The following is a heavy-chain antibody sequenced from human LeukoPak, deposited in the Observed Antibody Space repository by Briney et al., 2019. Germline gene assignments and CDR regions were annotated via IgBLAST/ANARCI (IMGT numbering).Heavy chain of an antibody. CDR2: INPNSGGT. CDR1: GYTFTGYY. V-gene: IGHV1-2*02. D-gene: IGHD3-16*01. CDR3: ARERLPDAFDI. J-gene: IGHJ3*02. Sequence: ASVKVSCKASGYTFTGYYMHWVRQAPGQGLEWMGWINPNSGGTNYAQKFQGRVTITADKSTSTAYMELSSLRSEDTAVYYCARERLPDAFDIWGQGTMVTVSS.